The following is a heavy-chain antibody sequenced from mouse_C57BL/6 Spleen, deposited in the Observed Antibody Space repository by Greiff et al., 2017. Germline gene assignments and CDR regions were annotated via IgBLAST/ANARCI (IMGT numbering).Heavy chain of an antibody. Sequence: VQLMESGPGLVQPSQSLSITCTVSGFSLTSYGVHWVRQSPGKGLEWLGVIWSGGSTDYNAAFLSRLSISKDNSKSQVFFKMNSLQADDTAIYYCASFMIQEYYAMDYWGQGTSVTVSS. J-gene: IGHJ4*01. CDR3: ASFMIQEYYAMDY. CDR1: GFSLTSYG. V-gene: IGHV2-2*01. CDR2: IWSGGST. D-gene: IGHD2-4*01.